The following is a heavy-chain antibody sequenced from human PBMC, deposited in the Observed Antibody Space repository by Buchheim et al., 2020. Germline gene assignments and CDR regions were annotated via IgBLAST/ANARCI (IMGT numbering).Heavy chain of an antibody. V-gene: IGHV3-23*01. CDR1: GFSFSSYA. CDR3: AKYYDFLSGPNY. D-gene: IGHD3-3*01. CDR2: ITNSGANT. Sequence: EAQLLESGGTLVQPGGSLRLSCAASGFSFSSYAMSWVRQAPGKGLEWVSGITNSGANTYYAQSVKGRFTISRDNSKNTLYLQMNSLRADDTAVYYCAKYYDFLSGPNYWGQGTL. J-gene: IGHJ4*02.